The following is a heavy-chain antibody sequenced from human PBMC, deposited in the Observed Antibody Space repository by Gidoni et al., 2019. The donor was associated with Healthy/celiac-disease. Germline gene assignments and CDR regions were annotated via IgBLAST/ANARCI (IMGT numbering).Heavy chain of an antibody. CDR2: ISSSSSYI. J-gene: IGHJ3*02. CDR3: AIPFPSWGNGDFHDAFDI. D-gene: IGHD4-17*01. CDR1: GFTFSSYS. V-gene: IGHV3-21*01. Sequence: EVQLVESGGGLVKPGGSLRLSCAASGFTFSSYSMNWVRQAPGKGLEWVSSISSSSSYIYYADSVKGRFTISRDNAKNSLYLQMNSLRAEDTAVYYCAIPFPSWGNGDFHDAFDIWGQGTMVTVSS.